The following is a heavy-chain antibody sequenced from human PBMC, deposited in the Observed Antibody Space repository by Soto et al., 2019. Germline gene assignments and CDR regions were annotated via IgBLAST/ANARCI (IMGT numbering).Heavy chain of an antibody. J-gene: IGHJ4*02. CDR3: AGGLRIAAAGIGGMGY. Sequence: ASVKVSCKASGYTFTSYDINWVRQATGQGLEWMGWMNPNSGNTGYAQKFQGRVTMTRNTSISTAYMELSSLRSEDTAVYYCAGGLRIAAAGIGGMGYWGQGTLVTVSS. V-gene: IGHV1-8*01. D-gene: IGHD6-13*01. CDR1: GYTFTSYD. CDR2: MNPNSGNT.